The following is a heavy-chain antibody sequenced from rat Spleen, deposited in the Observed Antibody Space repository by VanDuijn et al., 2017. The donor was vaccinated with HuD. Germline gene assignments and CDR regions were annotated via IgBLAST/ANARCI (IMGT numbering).Heavy chain of an antibody. CDR2: ISPSGGST. Sequence: EVQVVESGGGLVQPGRSLKLSCTASGFTFSNYGMAWVRQTPTKGLEWVASISPSGGSTYYRDSVKGRFTVSRDNAKSTLYLQMDSLRSEDTATYYCARHPDYSNYFDYWGQGVMVTVSS. CDR3: ARHPDYSNYFDY. J-gene: IGHJ2*01. D-gene: IGHD1-1*01. V-gene: IGHV5S13*01. CDR1: GFTFSNYG.